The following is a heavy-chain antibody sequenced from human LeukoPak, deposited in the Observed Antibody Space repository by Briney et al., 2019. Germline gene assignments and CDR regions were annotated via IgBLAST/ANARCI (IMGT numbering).Heavy chain of an antibody. J-gene: IGHJ4*02. Sequence: PSETLSLTCTVSGGSISSYYWTWIRQPPGEGLEWIGYIFDSGSTNYNPSLKSRVTISVDTSKNQFSLQLRSMTAADTAVYFCTRDPSALSGYFDSWGQGTLVIVSS. CDR1: GGSISSYY. CDR3: TRDPSALSGYFDS. V-gene: IGHV4-59*01. CDR2: IFDSGST.